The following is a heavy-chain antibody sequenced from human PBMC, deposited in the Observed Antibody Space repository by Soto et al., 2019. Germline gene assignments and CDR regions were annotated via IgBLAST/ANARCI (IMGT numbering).Heavy chain of an antibody. D-gene: IGHD2-8*01. Sequence: QGQLVQSGAEVKKPGSSVKVSCTAYEGTFSAYTITWVRQAPGQRLEWMARIIPKHGTATYAEKFQGRAATTADRSTNTAYLELSSLRSDDTAVYYCARHGLLPSSTFYYMDVWGKGPTVTVSS. V-gene: IGHV1-69*08. CDR3: ARHGLLPSSTFYYMDV. CDR2: IIPKHGTA. J-gene: IGHJ6*03. CDR1: EGTFSAYT.